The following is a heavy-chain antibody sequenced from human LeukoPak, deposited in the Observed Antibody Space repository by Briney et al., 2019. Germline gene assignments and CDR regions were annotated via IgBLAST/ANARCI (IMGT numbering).Heavy chain of an antibody. Sequence: ASVKVSCKGSGYSFTSYWIGWVRQMPGKGLEWMGIIYPGDSDARYSPSFQGQVTISADKSISTAYLQRSSLKASDTAMYYCARQDYYDSSGYGGFDYWGQGTLVTVSS. J-gene: IGHJ4*02. V-gene: IGHV5-51*01. CDR1: GYSFTSYW. D-gene: IGHD3-22*01. CDR3: ARQDYYDSSGYGGFDY. CDR2: IYPGDSDA.